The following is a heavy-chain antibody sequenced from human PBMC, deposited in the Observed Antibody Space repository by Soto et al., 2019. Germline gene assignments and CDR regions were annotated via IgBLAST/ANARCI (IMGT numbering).Heavy chain of an antibody. J-gene: IGHJ4*01. CDR2: LSKDSLSI. D-gene: IGHD6-19*01. Sequence: GGSLRLSCVASGFRFDDYGMHWVRHTPGKGLEWIAGLSKDSLSISYGASMKGRFTISRDNAKNSLYLQLNSPRPEDTALYYCVKDALTAVAFYFDYWGRGALVTVSS. CDR3: VKDALTAVAFYFDY. CDR1: GFRFDDYG. V-gene: IGHV3-9*01.